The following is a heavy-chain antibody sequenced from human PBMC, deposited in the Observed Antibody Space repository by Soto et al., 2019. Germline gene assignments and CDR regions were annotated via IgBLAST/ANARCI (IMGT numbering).Heavy chain of an antibody. J-gene: IGHJ5*02. CDR3: ARGLLRSFNERFDP. CDR2: INHSGST. D-gene: IGHD3-9*01. Sequence: SETLSLTCAVYGGSFSGYYWSWIRQPPGKGLEWIGEINHSGSTTYNSSLKSRVTISVDTSKNQFSLKLSSVTAADTAVYYCARGLLRSFNERFDPWGQGTLVTVSS. CDR1: GGSFSGYY. V-gene: IGHV4-34*01.